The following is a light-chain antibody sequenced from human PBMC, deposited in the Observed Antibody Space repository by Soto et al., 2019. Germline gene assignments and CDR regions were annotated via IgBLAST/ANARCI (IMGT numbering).Light chain of an antibody. CDR3: TSYAGTNTVL. CDR1: SSDVGAYNY. J-gene: IGLJ2*01. V-gene: IGLV2-8*01. Sequence: QSALTQPPSASGSPGQSVTISCTGTSSDVGAYNYVSWYQQHPGKAPKLMIYEVSKRPSGVPDRFSGSKSGNTASLTVSGPQAEDEADYYCTSYAGTNTVLFGGGTKLTVL. CDR2: EVS.